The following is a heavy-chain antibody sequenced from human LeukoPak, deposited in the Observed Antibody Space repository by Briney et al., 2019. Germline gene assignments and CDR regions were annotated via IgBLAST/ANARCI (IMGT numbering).Heavy chain of an antibody. CDR3: ARFSTSSPPTRLEFDY. Sequence: ASVKVSCKASGGTFSSYAISWVRQAPGQGLEWMGGIIPIFGTANYAQKFQGRVTITADESTSTAYMELSSLRSEDTAVYYCARFSTSSPPTRLEFDYWGQGTLVTVSS. CDR2: IIPIFGTA. CDR1: GGTFSSYA. V-gene: IGHV1-69*13. D-gene: IGHD2/OR15-2a*01. J-gene: IGHJ4*02.